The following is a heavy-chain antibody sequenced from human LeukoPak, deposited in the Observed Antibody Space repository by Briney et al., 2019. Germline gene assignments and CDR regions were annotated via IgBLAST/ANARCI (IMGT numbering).Heavy chain of an antibody. J-gene: IGHJ4*02. Sequence: SETLSLTCTVSGGSISSGSYYWSWIRQPAGKGLEWIGRIYTSGSTNYNPSLKSRVTISVDTSKNQFSPKLSSVTAADTAVYYCARDDIAAAATFDYWGQGTLVTVSS. CDR2: IYTSGST. V-gene: IGHV4-61*02. D-gene: IGHD6-13*01. CDR1: GGSISSGSYY. CDR3: ARDDIAAAATFDY.